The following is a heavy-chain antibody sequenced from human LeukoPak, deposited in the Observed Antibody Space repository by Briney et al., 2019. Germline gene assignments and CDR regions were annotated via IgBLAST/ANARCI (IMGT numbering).Heavy chain of an antibody. D-gene: IGHD3-10*01. CDR1: GFTFSSYS. Sequence: PGGSLRLSCAASGFTFSSYSMNWVRQAPGKGLEWVSSISSSSSYIYYADSVKGRFTISRDNSKNTLYLQMNSLRAEDTAVYYCAKAWFGELLYFDYWGQGTLVTVSS. CDR2: ISSSSSYI. V-gene: IGHV3-21*04. J-gene: IGHJ4*02. CDR3: AKAWFGELLYFDY.